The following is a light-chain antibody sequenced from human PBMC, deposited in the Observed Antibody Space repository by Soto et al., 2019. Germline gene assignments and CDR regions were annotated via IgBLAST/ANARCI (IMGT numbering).Light chain of an antibody. J-gene: IGLJ7*01. V-gene: IGLV4-69*01. CDR3: QTWGTGIAV. CDR2: LNSDGSH. CDR1: SGYSSYA. Sequence: QLVLTQSPSASASLGASVKLTCTVSSGYSSYAIAWHQQQPEKGPRYLMKLNSDGSHSKGDGIPDRFSGSSSGAERYLTISSLQSEDEADYYFQTWGTGIAVFGGGTQLTVL.